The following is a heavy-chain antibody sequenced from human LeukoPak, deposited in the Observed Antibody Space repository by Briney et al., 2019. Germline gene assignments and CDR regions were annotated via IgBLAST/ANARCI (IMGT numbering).Heavy chain of an antibody. J-gene: IGHJ6*02. CDR3: ARNAYGAQTPSDV. CDR1: GLAVSGDF. CDR2: ISSGGTT. D-gene: IGHD4-17*01. Sequence: GGSLRLSCAASGLAVSGDFMSWVRQAPGKGVEWVSAISSGGTTFYAESVKGRFTMSRDNAKNSLYLQMNSLRAEDTAVYYCARNAYGAQTPSDVWGQGTTVTVSS. V-gene: IGHV3-53*01.